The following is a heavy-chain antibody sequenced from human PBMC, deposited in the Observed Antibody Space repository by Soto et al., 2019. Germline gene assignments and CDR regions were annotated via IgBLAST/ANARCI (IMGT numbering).Heavy chain of an antibody. Sequence: QVQLVQSGAEVKKPGASVKFSCKVSGYTLTELSVHWVRQAPGKGLEWMGGFHPEDGETIYAQLFQGRVTMTEDRSTDTAYMELGSLRSEDTAVYYCATPLPGGDGWGGFDYWGQGTLVTVST. CDR2: FHPEDGET. V-gene: IGHV1-24*01. CDR1: GYTLTELS. CDR3: ATPLPGGDGWGGFDY. D-gene: IGHD2-21*02. J-gene: IGHJ4*02.